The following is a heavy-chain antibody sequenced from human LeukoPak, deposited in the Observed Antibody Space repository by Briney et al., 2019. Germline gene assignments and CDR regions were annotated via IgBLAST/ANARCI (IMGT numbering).Heavy chain of an antibody. V-gene: IGHV3-23*01. D-gene: IGHD6-13*01. Sequence: GVSLRLSCAASGFTFSSYAMSWVRQAPGKGLEWVSAISGSGGSTYYADSVKGRFTISRDNSKNTLYLQMNSLRAEDTAVYYCAKRHSSSWYAFDYWGQGTLVTVSS. CDR3: AKRHSSSWYAFDY. J-gene: IGHJ4*02. CDR1: GFTFSSYA. CDR2: ISGSGGST.